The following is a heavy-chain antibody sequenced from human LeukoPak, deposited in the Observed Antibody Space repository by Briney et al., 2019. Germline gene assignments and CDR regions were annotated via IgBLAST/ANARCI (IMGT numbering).Heavy chain of an antibody. J-gene: IGHJ4*02. V-gene: IGHV1-69*13. D-gene: IGHD2-15*01. CDR2: IIPIFGTA. CDR1: GYTFTGYY. CDR3: ARWIGYCSGGSCYPSHYFDY. Sequence: SVKVSCKASGYTFTGYYMHWVRQAPGQGLEWMGGIIPIFGTANYAQKFQGRVTITADESTSTAYMELNSLRAEDTAVYYCARWIGYCSGGSCYPSHYFDYWGQGTLVTVSS.